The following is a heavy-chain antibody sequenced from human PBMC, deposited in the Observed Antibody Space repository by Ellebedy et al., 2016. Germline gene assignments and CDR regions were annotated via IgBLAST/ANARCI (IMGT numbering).Heavy chain of an antibody. CDR1: GGSFSGYY. CDR2: INHSGST. Sequence: GSLRLXXAVYGGSFSGYYWSWIRQPPGKGLEWIGEINHSGSTNYNPSLKSRVTISVDTSKNQFSLKLSSVTAADTAVYYCARKVSMVTKNWFNPWGQGTLVTVSS. D-gene: IGHD5-18*01. CDR3: ARKVSMVTKNWFNP. V-gene: IGHV4-34*01. J-gene: IGHJ5*02.